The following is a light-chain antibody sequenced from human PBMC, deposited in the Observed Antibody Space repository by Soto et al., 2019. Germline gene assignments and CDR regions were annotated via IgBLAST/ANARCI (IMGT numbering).Light chain of an antibody. J-gene: IGKJ4*01. CDR1: QSIAIY. Sequence: EIVLTQSPATLSLSPGERATLSCRASQSIAIYLAWYQQKPGQAPRLLIYDTSNRATGIPARFSGSGSGTDFTLTISSLEPEDFAVYYCQQRSSWPLTFGGGTKWIS. CDR2: DTS. V-gene: IGKV3-11*01. CDR3: QQRSSWPLT.